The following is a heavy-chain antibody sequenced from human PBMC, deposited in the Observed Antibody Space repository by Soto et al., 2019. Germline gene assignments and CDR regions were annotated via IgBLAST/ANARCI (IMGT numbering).Heavy chain of an antibody. D-gene: IGHD2-2*01. V-gene: IGHV3-23*01. CDR1: GFTFSNYA. J-gene: IGHJ4*02. Sequence: EVQLLDSGGGLVQPGGSLRLSCAASGFTFSNYAMSWVLQAPGKGLEWVSTISGNGGSTYYADSVKGRFTISRDNSKNMLFLQINSLRDDDSAVYYCAKRPASIITFDYWGQGTPVTVSS. CDR2: ISGNGGST. CDR3: AKRPASIITFDY.